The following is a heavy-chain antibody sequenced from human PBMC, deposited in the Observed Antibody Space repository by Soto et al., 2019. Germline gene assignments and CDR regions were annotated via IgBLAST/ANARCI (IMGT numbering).Heavy chain of an antibody. CDR2: IYYSGST. J-gene: IGHJ5*02. CDR1: GGSISCGDYY. D-gene: IGHD4-4*01. Sequence: QVQLQESGPGLVKPSQTLSLTCTVSGGSISCGDYYWSWIRQPPGKGLEWIGYIYYSGSTYYNPSLKSRVTISVDTSKNQFSLKLSSVTAADTAVYYCARDRGLTTVWFDPWGQGTLVTVSS. V-gene: IGHV4-30-4*01. CDR3: ARDRGLTTVWFDP.